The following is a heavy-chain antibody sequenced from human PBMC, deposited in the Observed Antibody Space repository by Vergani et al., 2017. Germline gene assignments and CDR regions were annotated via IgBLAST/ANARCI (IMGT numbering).Heavy chain of an antibody. J-gene: IGHJ4*02. CDR3: AKDWAEMDSSGYYCDY. CDR1: GFTFSSYG. Sequence: QVQLVESGGGVVQPGRSLRLSCAASGFTFSSYGMHWVRQAPGKGLEWVAVISYDGSNKYYADSVKGRFTISRDNSKNTLYLQMNSQRAEDTAVYYCAKDWAEMDSSGYYCDYWGQGTLVTVSS. V-gene: IGHV3-30*18. CDR2: ISYDGSNK. D-gene: IGHD3-22*01.